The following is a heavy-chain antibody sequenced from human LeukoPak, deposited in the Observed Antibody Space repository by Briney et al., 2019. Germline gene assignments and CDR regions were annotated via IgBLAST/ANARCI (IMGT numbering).Heavy chain of an antibody. Sequence: SVKVSCKASGGTFSSYAISWVRQAPGQGLEWMGGIIPIFGTANYAQKFQGRVTITADESTSTAYMELSSLRSEDTAVYYCAREGADDHGRLLWFDPWGQGTLVTVSS. J-gene: IGHJ5*02. CDR3: AREGADDHGRLLWFDP. CDR1: GGTFSSYA. V-gene: IGHV1-69*01. CDR2: IIPIFGTA. D-gene: IGHD4-17*01.